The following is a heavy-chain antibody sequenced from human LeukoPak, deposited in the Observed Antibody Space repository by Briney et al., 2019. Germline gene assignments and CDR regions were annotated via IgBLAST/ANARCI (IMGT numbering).Heavy chain of an antibody. V-gene: IGHV1-8*03. CDR3: ARGGLDNYYDSSGYYDNWFDP. J-gene: IGHJ5*02. CDR1: GYTFTSCD. Sequence: ASVKVSCKASGYTFTSCDINWVRQATGQGREWMGWMNPNSGNTGYAQKFQGRVTITRNTSISTAYMELSSLRSEDTAVYYCARGGLDNYYDSSGYYDNWFDPWGQGTLVTVSS. D-gene: IGHD3-22*01. CDR2: MNPNSGNT.